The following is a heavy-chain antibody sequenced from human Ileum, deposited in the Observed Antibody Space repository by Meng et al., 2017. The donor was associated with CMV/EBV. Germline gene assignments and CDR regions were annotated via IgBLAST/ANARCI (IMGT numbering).Heavy chain of an antibody. D-gene: IGHD1-26*01. CDR1: GFTFSRYE. CDR3: ARDGNQGDY. V-gene: IGHV3-48*03. J-gene: IGHJ4*02. CDR2: ISSSGNTK. Sequence: GESLKISCAASGFTFSRYEMNWVRQGPGKGLEWISYISSSGNTKYYADSVKGRFTISRDNAKNSLFLQMNGLRAEDTAVYYCARDGNQGDYWGQGTLVTVSS.